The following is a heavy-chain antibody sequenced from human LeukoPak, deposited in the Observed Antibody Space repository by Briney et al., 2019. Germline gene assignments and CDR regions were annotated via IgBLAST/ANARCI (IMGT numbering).Heavy chain of an antibody. D-gene: IGHD6-6*01. J-gene: IGHJ4*02. Sequence: SETLSLTCAVYGGSFSGYYWSWIRQPPGKGLEWIGEINHSGSTNYNPSLKSRVTISVDTSKNQFSLKLSSVTAANTAVYYCARGPLVYYFDYWGQGTLVTVSS. CDR2: INHSGST. V-gene: IGHV4-34*01. CDR3: ARGPLVYYFDY. CDR1: GGSFSGYY.